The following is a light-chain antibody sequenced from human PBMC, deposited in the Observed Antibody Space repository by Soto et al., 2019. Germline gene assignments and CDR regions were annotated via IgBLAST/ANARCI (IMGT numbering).Light chain of an antibody. CDR1: QGIGNY. CDR2: AAT. J-gene: IGKJ2*01. CDR3: QQSFGRYRT. V-gene: IGKV1-39*01. Sequence: QMTQSPTSLSAPVGEGVTITCRASQGIGNYLNWYHHRPGKAPKLLVSAATSFQTDTPSRFSGSGFGTESSLTITSLQPEDSGTYYCQQSFGRYRTFGPGTKVDIK.